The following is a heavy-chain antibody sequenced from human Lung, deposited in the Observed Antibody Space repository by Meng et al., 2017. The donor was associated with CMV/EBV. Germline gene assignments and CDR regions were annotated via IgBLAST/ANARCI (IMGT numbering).Heavy chain of an antibody. V-gene: IGHV1-8*03. Sequence: ASVXVSCKASGYTFTSYDINWVRQATGQGLEWMGWMNPNSGNTGYAQKFQGRVTITRNTSISTAYMELSSLRSEDTAVYYCARGSSSYFDYWGQGTLVTVAS. CDR1: GYTFTSYD. CDR2: MNPNSGNT. J-gene: IGHJ4*02. CDR3: ARGSSSYFDY. D-gene: IGHD6-13*01.